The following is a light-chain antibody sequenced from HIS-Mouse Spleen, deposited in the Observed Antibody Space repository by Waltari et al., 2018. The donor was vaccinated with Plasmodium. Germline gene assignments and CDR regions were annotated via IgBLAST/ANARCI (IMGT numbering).Light chain of an antibody. CDR3: QQYGSSPLT. CDR1: QSVSSSY. CDR2: GAS. J-gene: IGKJ4*01. Sequence: EIVLTQSPGTLSLSPGERATLSCPASQSVSSSYLAWYQQKPGQAPRLLIYGASSRAPRIPDRFSGSGSGTDFTLTISRLEPEDFAVYYCQQYGSSPLTFGGGTKVEIK. V-gene: IGKV3-20*01.